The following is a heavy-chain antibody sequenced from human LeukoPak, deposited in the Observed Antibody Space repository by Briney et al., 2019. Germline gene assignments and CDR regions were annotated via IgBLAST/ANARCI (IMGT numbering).Heavy chain of an antibody. CDR3: ARRLMVYAVDY. V-gene: IGHV4-34*01. Sequence: SETLSLTCAVYGGSFSGYYWSWIRQPPGKGLEWIGEINHSGNTNYNPSLKSRVTISVDTCKNQFSLKLSAVTAADTAVYYWARRLMVYAVDYWGQGTLVTVSS. D-gene: IGHD2-8*01. J-gene: IGHJ4*02. CDR2: INHSGNT. CDR1: GGSFSGYY.